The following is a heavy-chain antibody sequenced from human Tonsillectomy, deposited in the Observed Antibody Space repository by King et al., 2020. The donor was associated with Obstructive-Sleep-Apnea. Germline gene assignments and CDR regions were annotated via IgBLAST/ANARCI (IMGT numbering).Heavy chain of an antibody. CDR1: GGSFSGYY. J-gene: IGHJ4*02. CDR2: IYHSGSA. Sequence: QVQLQQWGAGLLKPSETLSLTCAVYGGSFSGYYWSWIRQPPGKGLEWIGEIYHSGSANYNPSLKSRVSISVDASKNQFSLKLRSVTAADTAVYYCARQEYSSGPDLWGSQIDGINYFDYWGQGTLVTVSS. CDR3: ARQEYSSGPDLWGSQIDGINYFDY. V-gene: IGHV4-34*01. D-gene: IGHD6-19*01.